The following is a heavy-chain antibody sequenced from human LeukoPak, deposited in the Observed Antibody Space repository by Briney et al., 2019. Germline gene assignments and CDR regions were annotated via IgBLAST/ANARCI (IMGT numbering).Heavy chain of an antibody. CDR1: GYTFTSYG. D-gene: IGHD3-3*01. J-gene: IGHJ5*02. Sequence: GASVKVSCEASGYTFTSYGISWVRQAPGQGLEWMGWISAYNGNTNYAQKLQGRVTMTTDTSTSTAYMELRSLRSDDTAVYYCARVQLRFLEWLPSGGFDPWGQGTLVTVSS. V-gene: IGHV1-18*01. CDR3: ARVQLRFLEWLPSGGFDP. CDR2: ISAYNGNT.